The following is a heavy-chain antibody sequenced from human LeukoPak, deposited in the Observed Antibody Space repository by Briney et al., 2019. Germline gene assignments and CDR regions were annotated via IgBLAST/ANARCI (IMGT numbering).Heavy chain of an antibody. Sequence: GASVKVSCKASGGTFSSYAISWVRQAPGQGLEWMGGIIPIFGTANYAQKFQGRVTITADESTSTAYMELSSLRSEDTAVYYCARDLWYYDSSGYYPGQFDYWGQGTLVTVSS. CDR1: GGTFSSYA. D-gene: IGHD3-22*01. CDR2: IIPIFGTA. CDR3: ARDLWYYDSSGYYPGQFDY. J-gene: IGHJ4*02. V-gene: IGHV1-69*13.